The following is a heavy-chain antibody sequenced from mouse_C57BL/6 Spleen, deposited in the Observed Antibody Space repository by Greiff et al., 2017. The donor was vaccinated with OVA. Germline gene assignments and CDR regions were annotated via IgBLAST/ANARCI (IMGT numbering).Heavy chain of an antibody. J-gene: IGHJ2*01. CDR3: AREGVTTVVDT. D-gene: IGHD1-1*01. V-gene: IGHV3-6*01. CDR1: GYSITSGYY. CDR2: ISYDGSN. Sequence: EVKLVESGPGLVKPSQSLSLTCSVTGYSITSGYYWNWIRHFPGTKLEWMGYISYDGSNHYNPSLKNRISITRDTSNNQFFLKLNSGTTEDTATYYCAREGVTTVVDTWGQGTTLTVSS.